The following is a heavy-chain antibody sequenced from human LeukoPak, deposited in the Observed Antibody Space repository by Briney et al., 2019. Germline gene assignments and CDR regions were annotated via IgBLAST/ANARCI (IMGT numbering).Heavy chain of an antibody. Sequence: SGGSLRLSCAASGFTFSNSAMSWVRQAPGKGLEWVSALSGSGGNTYYADSVKGRFTISRDNSKNTLYLQMNSLRAEDTAKYYCAKVASLCTSTSCVRGGFDYWGQGTLVTVSS. V-gene: IGHV3-23*01. CDR3: AKVASLCTSTSCVRGGFDY. D-gene: IGHD2-2*01. CDR1: GFTFSNSA. J-gene: IGHJ4*02. CDR2: LSGSGGNT.